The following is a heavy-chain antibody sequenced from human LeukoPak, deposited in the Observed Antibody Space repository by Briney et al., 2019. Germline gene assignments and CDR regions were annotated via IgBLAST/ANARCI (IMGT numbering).Heavy chain of an antibody. D-gene: IGHD4-11*01. Sequence: GGSLRLSCAASGFTVSSNYMSWVRQAPGKGLEWVSVIYSGGSTYYADSVKGRFTISRDNSKNTLYLQMNSLRAEDTAVYYCARRGSNYFTDYWGQGTLVTVSS. J-gene: IGHJ4*02. CDR3: ARRGSNYFTDY. CDR2: IYSGGST. CDR1: GFTVSSNY. V-gene: IGHV3-66*04.